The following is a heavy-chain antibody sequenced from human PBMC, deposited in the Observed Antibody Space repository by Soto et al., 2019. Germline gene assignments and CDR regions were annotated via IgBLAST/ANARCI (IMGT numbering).Heavy chain of an antibody. J-gene: IGHJ4*02. CDR2: TYYRSKWYN. D-gene: IGHD4-17*01. V-gene: IGHV6-1*01. Sequence: SQTLSLTCAISGDSVSSNGDTWNWIRQSPSRGLEWLGRTYYRSKWYNDYAVSVKSRITINPDTSVNSAYLHLSSLTSDDTAVYFCARCHRGLRCHLDYWGQGTLVTVSS. CDR1: GDSVSSNGDT. CDR3: ARCHRGLRCHLDY.